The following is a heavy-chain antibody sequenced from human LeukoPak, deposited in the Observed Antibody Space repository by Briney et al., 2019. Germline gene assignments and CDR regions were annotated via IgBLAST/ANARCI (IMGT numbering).Heavy chain of an antibody. D-gene: IGHD3-22*01. Sequence: GGSLRLSCAASGFTFNDYGMSWVRHAPGKGLEWVSGINWNGGSTGYADSVKGRFTISRDNAKNSLYLQMNSLRAEDTALYYCARDDYYDSSGYYYDYYYYYYMDVWGKGTTVTVSS. CDR3: ARDDYYDSSGYYYDYYYYYYMDV. CDR2: INWNGGST. J-gene: IGHJ6*03. CDR1: GFTFNDYG. V-gene: IGHV3-20*04.